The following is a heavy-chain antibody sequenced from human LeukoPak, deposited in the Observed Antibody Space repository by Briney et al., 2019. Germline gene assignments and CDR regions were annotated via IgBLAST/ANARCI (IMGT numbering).Heavy chain of an antibody. J-gene: IGHJ4*02. CDR1: GGSISSGSYY. Sequence: SETLSLTCTVSGGSISSGSYYWSWIRQPAGKGLEWIGRIYTSGSTNYNPSLKSRVTISVGTSKNQFSLKLSSVTAADTAVYYCARERYCSGGSCYPEFDYWGQGTLVTVSS. CDR3: ARERYCSGGSCYPEFDY. CDR2: IYTSGST. V-gene: IGHV4-61*02. D-gene: IGHD2-15*01.